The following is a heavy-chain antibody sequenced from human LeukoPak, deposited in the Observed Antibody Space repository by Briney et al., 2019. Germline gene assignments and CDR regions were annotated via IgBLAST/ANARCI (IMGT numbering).Heavy chain of an antibody. CDR2: ISGSGGST. V-gene: IGHV3-23*01. CDR3: AKGSYQLLYYYMDV. CDR1: GFTFSSYA. Sequence: GGSLRLSCAASGFTFSSYAMSWVRQAPGKGLEWVSAISGSGGSTYYADSVKGRFTISRDNSKNTLYLQMNSLRAEDTAVYYRAKGSYQLLYYYMDVWGKGTTVTVSS. D-gene: IGHD2-2*01. J-gene: IGHJ6*03.